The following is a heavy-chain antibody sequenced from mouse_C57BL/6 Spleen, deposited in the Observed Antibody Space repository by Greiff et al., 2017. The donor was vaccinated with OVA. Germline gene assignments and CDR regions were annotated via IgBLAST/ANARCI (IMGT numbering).Heavy chain of an antibody. CDR2: ISYDGSN. Sequence: EVKLQESGPGLVKPSQSLSLTCSVTGYSITSGYYWNWIRQFPGNKLEWMGYISYDGSNNYNPSLNNRISITRDTSKNQFFLKLNAVTTEDTATYYCARGELGRSYCDYWGQGTTLTVSS. J-gene: IGHJ2*01. D-gene: IGHD4-1*01. CDR3: ARGELGRSYCDY. V-gene: IGHV3-6*01. CDR1: GYSITSGYY.